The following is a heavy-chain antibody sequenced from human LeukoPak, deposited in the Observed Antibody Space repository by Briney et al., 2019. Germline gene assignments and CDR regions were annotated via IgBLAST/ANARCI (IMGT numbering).Heavy chain of an antibody. CDR2: ISGSGGST. CDR3: AKVGAAAAYY. V-gene: IGHV3-23*01. CDR1: GFTFRSYE. Sequence: GGSLRLSCATSGFTFRSYEMNWVRQAPGKGLEWVSAISGSGGSTYYADSVKGRFTISRDNSKNTLYLQMNSLRAEDTAVYYCAKVGAAAAYYWGQGTLVTVSS. J-gene: IGHJ4*02. D-gene: IGHD6-13*01.